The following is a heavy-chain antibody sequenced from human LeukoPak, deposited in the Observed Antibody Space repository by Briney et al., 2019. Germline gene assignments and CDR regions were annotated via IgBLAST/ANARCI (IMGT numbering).Heavy chain of an antibody. J-gene: IGHJ4*02. CDR2: IYYSGST. CDR1: GGSISSFY. CDR3: ARLGYYGSGSYPDY. Sequence: SETLSLTCTVSGGSISSFYWSWIRQPPGKGLEWIGYIYYSGSTNYNPSLKSRVTISVDTSKNQFSLRLSSVTAADTAVYYCARLGYYGSGSYPDYWGQGTLVTVSS. D-gene: IGHD3-10*01. V-gene: IGHV4-59*01.